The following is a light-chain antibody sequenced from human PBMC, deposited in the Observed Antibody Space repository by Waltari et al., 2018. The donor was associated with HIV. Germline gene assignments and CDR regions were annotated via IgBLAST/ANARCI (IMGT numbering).Light chain of an antibody. CDR3: QTWDTGIRV. V-gene: IGLV4-69*01. CDR2: VNSDGSY. J-gene: IGLJ3*02. CDR1: SGYTAYA. Sequence: QLVLTQSASAPASLGASVKLTCTLSSGYTAYAIAWHQQQAEKGPRYLMKVNSDGSYSRGDGIPDRFSGSSSEAERYLTISSLQSEDEADYYCQTWDTGIRVFGGGTKLTVL.